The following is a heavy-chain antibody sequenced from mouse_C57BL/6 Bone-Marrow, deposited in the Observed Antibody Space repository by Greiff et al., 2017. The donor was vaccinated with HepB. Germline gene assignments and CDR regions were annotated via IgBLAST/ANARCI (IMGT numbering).Heavy chain of an antibody. J-gene: IGHJ2*01. CDR3: ARYMVYYFGY. CDR1: GFTFTDYY. D-gene: IGHD1-1*02. Sequence: EVMLVESGGGLVQPGGSLSLSCAASGFTFTDYYMSWVRQPPGKALEWLGFIRNKANGYTTEYSASVKGRFTISRDNSQSILYLQMNALRAEDSATYYCARYMVYYFGYCGQGTTLTVSS. V-gene: IGHV7-3*01. CDR2: IRNKANGYTT.